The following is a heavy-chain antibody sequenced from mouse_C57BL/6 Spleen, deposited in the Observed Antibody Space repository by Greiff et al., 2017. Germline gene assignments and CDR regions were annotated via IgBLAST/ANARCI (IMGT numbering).Heavy chain of an antibody. J-gene: IGHJ1*03. D-gene: IGHD2-3*01. V-gene: IGHV1-85*01. CDR1: GYTFTSYD. Sequence: QVQLQQSGPELVKPGASVKLSCKASGYTFTSYDINWVKQRPGQGLEWIGWIYPKDGSTKYNEKFKGKATLTVDTSSSTSYMELHSLTSEDSAVYFCARSVDGYYNIDWYFDVWGTGTTVTVSS. CDR2: IYPKDGST. CDR3: ARSVDGYYNIDWYFDV.